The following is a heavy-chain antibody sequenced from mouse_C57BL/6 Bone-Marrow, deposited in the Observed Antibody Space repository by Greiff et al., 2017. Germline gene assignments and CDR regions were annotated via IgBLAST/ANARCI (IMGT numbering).Heavy chain of an antibody. J-gene: IGHJ3*01. CDR2: ISYDGSN. V-gene: IGHV3-6*01. CDR1: GYSITSGYY. CDR3: ASPESFYYSFAY. D-gene: IGHD2-1*01. Sequence: EVKLQESGPGLVKPSQSLSLTCSVTGYSITSGYYWNWIRQFPGNKLEWMGYISYDGSNNYNPSLKNRISITRDTSKNQFFLKLNSVTTEDTATYYCASPESFYYSFAYWGQGTLVTVSA.